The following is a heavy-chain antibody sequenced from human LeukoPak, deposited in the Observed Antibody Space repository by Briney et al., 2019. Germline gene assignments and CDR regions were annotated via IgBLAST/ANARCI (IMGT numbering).Heavy chain of an antibody. CDR2: INQDGSED. CDR3: ATFDYFGSGGLFDC. CDR1: EFTFSSYW. J-gene: IGHJ4*02. D-gene: IGHD3-10*01. Sequence: GGSLRLSCAASEFTFSSYWMSWVRQAPGKGLEWVANINQDGSEDAYVDSVKGRFTISRDNARNSLYLPMNSLRAEDTAVYYCATFDYFGSGGLFDCWGQGTLVTVSS. V-gene: IGHV3-7*01.